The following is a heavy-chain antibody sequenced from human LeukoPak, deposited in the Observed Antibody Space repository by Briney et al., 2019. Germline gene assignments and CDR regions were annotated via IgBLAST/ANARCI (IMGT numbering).Heavy chain of an antibody. D-gene: IGHD3-10*01. CDR1: GFTFASSW. CDR2: IKEDGSEK. J-gene: IGHJ3*02. CDR3: AREPGIGYAFDI. V-gene: IGHV3-7*01. Sequence: GGSLRLSCVVSGFTFASSWMTWVRQAPGKGLEWVANIKEDGSEKHHVDSVKGRFTISRDNAKNSLYLQMNSLRAEDTAVYYCAREPGIGYAFDIWGQGTMVTVSS.